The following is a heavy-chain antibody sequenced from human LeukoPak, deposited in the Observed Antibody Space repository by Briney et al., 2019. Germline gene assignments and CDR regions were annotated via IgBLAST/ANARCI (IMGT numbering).Heavy chain of an antibody. CDR3: AKSRAADTTLLFDY. CDR1: GGSISSYY. D-gene: IGHD6-13*01. J-gene: IGHJ4*02. CDR2: IYYSGST. V-gene: IGHV4-59*01. Sequence: SETLSLTCTVSGGSISSYYWSWIRQPPGKGLEWIGYIYYSGSTNYNPSLKSRVTISVDTSKNQFSLKLSSVTAADTAVYYCAKSRAADTTLLFDYWGQGTLVTVSS.